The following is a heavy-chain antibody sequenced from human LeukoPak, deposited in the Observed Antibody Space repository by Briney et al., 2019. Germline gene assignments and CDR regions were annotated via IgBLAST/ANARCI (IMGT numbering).Heavy chain of an antibody. CDR1: GFTFSNYA. CDR2: ISYDGSNK. Sequence: AGGSLRLSCAASGFTFSNYAMSWVRQAPGKGLEWVAVISYDGSNKYYADSVKGRFTISRDNAKSSLYLQMNSLRVEDTALYYCARSPYSESYYGDAFDVWGQGTMVTVSS. J-gene: IGHJ3*01. D-gene: IGHD1-26*01. CDR3: ARSPYSESYYGDAFDV. V-gene: IGHV3-30*04.